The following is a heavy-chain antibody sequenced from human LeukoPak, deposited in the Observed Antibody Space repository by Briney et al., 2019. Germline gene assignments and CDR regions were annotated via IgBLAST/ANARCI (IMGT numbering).Heavy chain of an antibody. CDR3: ARVRTRIAVAGTWGFDY. CDR1: GGSISSYY. Sequence: PSETLSLTCTVSGGSISSYYWSWIRQPAGKGLEWIGRIYTSGSTNYNPSLKSRVTIPVDTSKNQFSLKLSSVTAADTAVYYCARVRTRIAVAGTWGFDYWGQGTLVTVSS. V-gene: IGHV4-4*07. CDR2: IYTSGST. D-gene: IGHD6-19*01. J-gene: IGHJ4*02.